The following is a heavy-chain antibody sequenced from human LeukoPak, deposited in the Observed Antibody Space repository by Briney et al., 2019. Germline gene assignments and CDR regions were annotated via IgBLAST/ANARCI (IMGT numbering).Heavy chain of an antibody. CDR2: INHSGST. V-gene: IGHV4-34*01. CDR1: GGSFSGYY. CDR3: AREQKNWNDVGFWFDP. Sequence: SETLSLTCAVYGGSFSGYYWSWIRQPPGKGLEWIGEINHSGSTNCNPSLKSRVTISVDTSKNQFSLKLSSVTAADTAVYYCAREQKNWNDVGFWFDPWGQGTLVTVSS. J-gene: IGHJ5*02. D-gene: IGHD1-1*01.